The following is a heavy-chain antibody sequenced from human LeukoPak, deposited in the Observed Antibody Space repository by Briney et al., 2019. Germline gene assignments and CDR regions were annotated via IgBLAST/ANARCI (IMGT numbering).Heavy chain of an antibody. CDR2: INPNSGGT. CDR1: GYTFTGYY. J-gene: IGHJ4*02. D-gene: IGHD2-15*01. CDR3: ARDRRGYCSGGSCYYIDY. Sequence: ASVKVSCKASGYTFTGYYMHWVRQAPGQGLEWMGWINPNSGGTNYAQKFQGRVTMTRDTSIGTAYMELSRLRSDDTAVYYCARDRRGYCSGGSCYYIDYWGQGTLVTVSS. V-gene: IGHV1-2*02.